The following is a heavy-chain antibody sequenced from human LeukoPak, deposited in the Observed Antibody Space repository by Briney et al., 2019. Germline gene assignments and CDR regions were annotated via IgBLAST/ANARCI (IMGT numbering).Heavy chain of an antibody. V-gene: IGHV4-59*01. CDR2: IYYSGST. Sequence: TSETLSLTCTVSGGSISSYYWSWIRQPPGKGLEWIGYIYYSGSTNYNPSLKSRVTISVDTSKNQFSLKLSSVTAADTAVYYCARDSNGNPGYWGQGTLVTVSS. J-gene: IGHJ4*02. CDR3: ARDSNGNPGY. CDR1: GGSISSYY. D-gene: IGHD2-8*01.